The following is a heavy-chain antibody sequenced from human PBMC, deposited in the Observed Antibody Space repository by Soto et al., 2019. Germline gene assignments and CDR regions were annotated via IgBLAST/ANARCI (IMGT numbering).Heavy chain of an antibody. J-gene: IGHJ4*02. CDR2: ISHDGGNI. CDR3: ANDFNWAFDH. D-gene: IGHD3-16*01. Sequence: QVQLVESGGGVVQPGRSLRLSCEASGFIFRTNGMHWVRQAPGKGLEWVAHISHDGGNIDYGDSVKGRFTISRDNSMNTVYLQMDSLKTEDTAIYHCANDFNWAFDHWGQGTLATVSS. CDR1: GFIFRTNG. V-gene: IGHV3-30*18.